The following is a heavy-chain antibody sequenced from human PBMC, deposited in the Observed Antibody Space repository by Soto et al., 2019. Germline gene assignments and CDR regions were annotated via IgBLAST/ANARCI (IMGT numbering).Heavy chain of an antibody. CDR1: GFTFSSYG. V-gene: IGHV3-30*18. CDR2: ISDDGSNK. J-gene: IGHJ6*02. CDR3: AKDRISQTNYYYYYGMDV. Sequence: GGSLRLSCEASGFTFSSYGMHWVRQAPGKGLEWVAVISDDGSNKYYADSVKGRFTISRDNSKNTLYLQMNSLRAEDTAVYYCAKDRISQTNYYYYYGMDVWGQGTTVTVSS.